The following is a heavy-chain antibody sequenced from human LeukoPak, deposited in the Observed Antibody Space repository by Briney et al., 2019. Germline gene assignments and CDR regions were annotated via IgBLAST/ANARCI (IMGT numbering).Heavy chain of an antibody. CDR2: IIPIFGTA. V-gene: IGHV1-69*13. Sequence: GASVKVSCKASGGTFSSYAISWVRQAPGQGLEWMGGIIPIFGTANYAQKFQGRVTITADESTSTAYMELSSLRSEDTAVYYCARDSQQLVATPGSYWYFDLWGRGTLVTVSS. CDR1: GGTFSSYA. J-gene: IGHJ2*01. CDR3: ARDSQQLVATPGSYWYFDL. D-gene: IGHD6-13*01.